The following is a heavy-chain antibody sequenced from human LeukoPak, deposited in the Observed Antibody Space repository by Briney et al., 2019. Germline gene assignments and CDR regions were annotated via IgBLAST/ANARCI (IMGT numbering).Heavy chain of an antibody. CDR1: GFTFSSYW. J-gene: IGHJ5*02. CDR3: AREHGPGLYSSGWYAPYNWFDP. Sequence: GGSLRLSCAASGFTFSSYWMHWVRQAPGKGLVWVSRINSDGSSTSYADSVKGRFTISRDNAKNSLYLQMNSLRAEDTALYHCAREHGPGLYSSGWYAPYNWFDPWGQGTLVTVSS. D-gene: IGHD6-19*01. V-gene: IGHV3-74*01. CDR2: INSDGSST.